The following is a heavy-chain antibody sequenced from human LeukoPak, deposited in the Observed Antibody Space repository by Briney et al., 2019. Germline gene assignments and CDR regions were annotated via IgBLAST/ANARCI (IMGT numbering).Heavy chain of an antibody. CDR2: INQDGSEK. CDR1: GFTFSTYW. J-gene: IGHJ4*02. D-gene: IGHD6-19*01. V-gene: IGHV3-7*01. CDR3: AKDRVAVAAYFHY. Sequence: GGCLRLSCAASGFTFSTYWMSWIRQAPGKGLEWVANINQDGSEKNYVHSMRGRFTISRDNSKNTLYLQMSSLRAEDTAVYYCAKDRVAVAAYFHYWGQGTLATVSS.